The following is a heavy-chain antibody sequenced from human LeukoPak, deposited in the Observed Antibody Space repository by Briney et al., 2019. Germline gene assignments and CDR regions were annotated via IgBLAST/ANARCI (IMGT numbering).Heavy chain of an antibody. CDR3: ARVGAAAVSALDY. D-gene: IGHD6-13*01. V-gene: IGHV3-21*01. J-gene: IGHJ4*02. CDR2: ISSSSSYI. CDR1: GFTFSSYS. Sequence: GGSLRLSCAASGFTFSSYSMNWVRQAPGKGLEWFSSISSSSSYIYYADSVKGRFTISRDNAKNSLYLQMNSLRAEDTAVYYCARVGAAAVSALDYWGQGTLVTVSS.